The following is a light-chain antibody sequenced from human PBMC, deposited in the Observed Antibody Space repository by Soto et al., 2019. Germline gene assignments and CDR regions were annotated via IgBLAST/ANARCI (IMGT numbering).Light chain of an antibody. Sequence: ELVLTQSPGTLSLSPGERATLSCRASQSVGNNYLAWYQQKPGQAPRFLIYDASSRATGIPDRFNGSGSGTDFTLTISRLEPEDFAVYYCQQYGSTPLTFGGGTKVEIK. CDR1: QSVGNNY. CDR3: QQYGSTPLT. V-gene: IGKV3-20*01. J-gene: IGKJ4*01. CDR2: DAS.